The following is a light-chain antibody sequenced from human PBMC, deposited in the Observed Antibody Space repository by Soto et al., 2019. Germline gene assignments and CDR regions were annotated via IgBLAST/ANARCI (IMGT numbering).Light chain of an antibody. J-gene: IGKJ2*01. CDR1: GDLQRSHGYSY. V-gene: IGKV2-28*01. Sequence: DIVMTQSPLSLPVIPGEPASISCRSSGDLQRSHGYSYLDWYLQKPGQSPQLLIYLGSNRASGVPDRFSGSGSGTDFTLKISRVEAEDVGVYYCMLVLQTPYTFGQGTRLEIK. CDR2: LGS. CDR3: MLVLQTPYT.